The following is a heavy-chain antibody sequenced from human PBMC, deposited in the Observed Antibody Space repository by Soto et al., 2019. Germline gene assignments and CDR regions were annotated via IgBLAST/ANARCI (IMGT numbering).Heavy chain of an antibody. D-gene: IGHD2-2*01. V-gene: IGHV4-39*01. CDR1: GGSISSSDYY. Sequence: QLQLQESGPGLVKPSETLFLTCTVSGGSISSSDYYWGWIRQPPGKGLEWIGSIYYSGITHYIPSVKGRAASSMEPPHYQFGLELNSVTATATAVYYCIRIYFGPRTSSPRCFCASEIWGQGTKVTVSS. CDR2: IYYSGIT. CDR3: IRIYFGPRTSSPRCFCASEI. J-gene: IGHJ3*02.